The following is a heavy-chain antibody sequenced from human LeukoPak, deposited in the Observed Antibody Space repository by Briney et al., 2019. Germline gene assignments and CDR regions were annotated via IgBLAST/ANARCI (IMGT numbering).Heavy chain of an antibody. CDR2: IYPRDGST. V-gene: IGHV1-46*01. Sequence: ASVKVSCKASGYTFTSNYIHWVRQAPGQGLEWMGMIYPRDGSTSYAQKFQGRVTVTRDTSTSTVHMELSGLSSEDTAVYYCARDQEGFAYWGQGTLVTVSS. CDR1: GYTFTSNY. J-gene: IGHJ4*02. CDR3: ARDQEGFAY.